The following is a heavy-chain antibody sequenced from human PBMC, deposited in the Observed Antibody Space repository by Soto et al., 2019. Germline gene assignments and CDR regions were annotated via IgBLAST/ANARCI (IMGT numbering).Heavy chain of an antibody. V-gene: IGHV3-21*01. CDR3: ARDQDPVIVVVPAAGGSSMDV. J-gene: IGHJ6*04. CDR1: GFTFSSYS. CDR2: ISSSSSYI. Sequence: GGSLRLSCAASGFTFSSYSMNWVRQAPGKGLEWVSSISSSSSYIYYADSVKGRFTISRDNAKNSLYLQMNSLRAEDTAVYYCARDQDPVIVVVPAAGGSSMDVWGKGTTVTVSS. D-gene: IGHD2-2*01.